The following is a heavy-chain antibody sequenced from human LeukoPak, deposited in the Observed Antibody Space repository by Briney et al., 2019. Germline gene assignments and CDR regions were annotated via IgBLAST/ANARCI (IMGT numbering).Heavy chain of an antibody. CDR2: ISYDGSNK. CDR1: GFTFNSYA. Sequence: GGSLRLSCAASGFTFNSYAMHWVRQAPGKGLEWVAVISYDGSNKFYADSVKGRFTISRDNSKNTLYLQMNSLKTEDTAVYYCTTVLSGYDWGQFDYWGQGTLVTVSS. D-gene: IGHD5-12*01. V-gene: IGHV3-30-3*01. J-gene: IGHJ4*02. CDR3: TTVLSGYDWGQFDY.